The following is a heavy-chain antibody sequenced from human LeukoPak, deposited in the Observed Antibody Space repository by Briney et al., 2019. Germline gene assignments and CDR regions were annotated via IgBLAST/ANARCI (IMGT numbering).Heavy chain of an antibody. D-gene: IGHD6-13*01. CDR1: GGSFSGYY. Sequence: KPSETLSLTCAVYGGSFSGYYWSWIRQPPGKGLEWIGEINHSGSTNYNPSLKSRVTISVDKSKNQFSLKLSSVTAADTAVYYCARDTAAAGSDWFDPWGQGTLVTVSS. V-gene: IGHV4-34*01. CDR2: INHSGST. J-gene: IGHJ5*02. CDR3: ARDTAAAGSDWFDP.